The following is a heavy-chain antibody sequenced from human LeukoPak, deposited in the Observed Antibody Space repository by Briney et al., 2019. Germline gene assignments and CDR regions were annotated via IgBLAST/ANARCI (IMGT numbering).Heavy chain of an antibody. D-gene: IGHD1-26*01. V-gene: IGHV1-2*02. CDR1: GYTFTGHY. CDR2: INPNSGGT. CDR3: ARDRRGGSYYYFDY. Sequence: ASVKVSCKASGYTFTGHYMHWVRQAPGQGLEWMGWINPNSGGTNYAQKFQGRVTMTRDTSISTDYMELSRLRSDDTAVYYCARDRRGGSYYYFDYWGQGTLVTVSS. J-gene: IGHJ4*02.